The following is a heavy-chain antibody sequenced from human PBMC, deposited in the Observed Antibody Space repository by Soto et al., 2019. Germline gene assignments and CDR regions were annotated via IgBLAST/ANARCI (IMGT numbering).Heavy chain of an antibody. J-gene: IGHJ4*02. V-gene: IGHV1-3*01. Sequence: GASVKVSCKASGYTFTSYAMHWVRQAPGQRLEWMGWINAGNGNTKYSQKFQGRVTITRDTSASTAYMELSSLRSEDTAVYYCARWVIAAAAAAFDYWGQGTLVTVSS. CDR2: INAGNGNT. D-gene: IGHD6-13*01. CDR1: GYTFTSYA. CDR3: ARWVIAAAAAAFDY.